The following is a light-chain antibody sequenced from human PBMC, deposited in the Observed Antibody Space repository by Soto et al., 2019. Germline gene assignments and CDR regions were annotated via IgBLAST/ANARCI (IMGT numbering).Light chain of an antibody. J-gene: IGKJ1*01. Sequence: EIVLTQSPDTLSLSPGERATLSCRASQSVNNKFLAWYQQKPGQAPRILMYGASIRATGIPDRFSASGSGTDFTLTISRLEPEDFGVFYCQQYASSRTFGQGTKVEIK. CDR1: QSVNNKF. CDR3: QQYASSRT. CDR2: GAS. V-gene: IGKV3-20*01.